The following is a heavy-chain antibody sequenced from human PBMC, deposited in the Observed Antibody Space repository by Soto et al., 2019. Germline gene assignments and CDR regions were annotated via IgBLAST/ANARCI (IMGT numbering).Heavy chain of an antibody. Sequence: PSETLSFTCPVCGGSISSRRYYWGWIRQPPGKGLEWIGSIYYSGSTYYNPSLKSRVTISVDTSKNQFSLKLSSVTAADTAVYYCARLVTNHNWFDPWGQGTLVTVSS. CDR1: GGSISSRRYY. D-gene: IGHD4-17*01. CDR2: IYYSGST. CDR3: ARLVTNHNWFDP. V-gene: IGHV4-39*01. J-gene: IGHJ5*02.